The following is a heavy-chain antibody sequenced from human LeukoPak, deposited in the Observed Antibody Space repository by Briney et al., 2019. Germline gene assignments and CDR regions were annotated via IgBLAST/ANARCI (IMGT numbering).Heavy chain of an antibody. CDR1: GGSITNYY. D-gene: IGHD6-13*01. CDR2: ISYSGST. CDR3: ARHGDSSTWSYFDY. V-gene: IGHV4-59*08. J-gene: IGHJ4*02. Sequence: SETLSLTCTVSGGSITNYYWTWIRQPPGKGLEWIGYISYSGSTNYNPSLKSRVTISVDTSKNQFSLRLTSVTAADTAVCYCARHGDSSTWSYFDYWGQGTLVTVSS.